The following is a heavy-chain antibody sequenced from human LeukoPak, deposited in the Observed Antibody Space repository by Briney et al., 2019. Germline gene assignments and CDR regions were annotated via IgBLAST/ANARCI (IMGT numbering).Heavy chain of an antibody. CDR1: GYTFGSYW. CDR2: FYPGDSDT. J-gene: IGHJ3*02. D-gene: IGHD6-19*01. V-gene: IGHV5-51*01. CDR3: ARVGIAVAFAFPFDI. Sequence: GESLKISCKGSGYTFGSYWIGWVRQMPGKGLEWMGIFYPGDSDTRYSPSFQGHVTFSADESISTAYLQWPSLKASDTAVYYCARVGIAVAFAFPFDIWGQGTVVTVSS.